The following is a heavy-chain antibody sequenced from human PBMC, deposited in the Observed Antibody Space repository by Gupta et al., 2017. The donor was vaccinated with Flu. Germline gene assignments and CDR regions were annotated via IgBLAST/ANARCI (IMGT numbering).Heavy chain of an antibody. D-gene: IGHD4-23*01. CDR1: GFTFSSYG. CDR3: ARGSMTTVVYFDY. CDR2: IWYDGSNK. J-gene: IGHJ4*02. Sequence: QVQLVESGGGVVQPGRSLRLSCAASGFTFSSYGMHWVRQAPGKGLEWVAVIWYDGSNKYYADSVKGRFTISRDNSKNTLYLQMNSLRAEDTAVYYCARGSMTTVVYFDYWGQGTLVTVSS. V-gene: IGHV3-33*01.